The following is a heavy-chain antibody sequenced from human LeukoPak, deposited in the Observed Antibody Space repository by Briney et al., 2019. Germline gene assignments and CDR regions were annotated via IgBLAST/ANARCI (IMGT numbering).Heavy chain of an antibody. Sequence: SETLSLTCTVSGGSISSGDYYWSWIRQPPGKGLEWIGSIYYSGSTYYNPSLKSRVSISVDTSKNQFSLKVSSVTAADTAVYYCARVGCSSTSCPFDYWGQGTLVTVSS. D-gene: IGHD2-2*01. J-gene: IGHJ4*02. CDR1: GGSISSGDYY. CDR2: IYYSGST. CDR3: ARVGCSSTSCPFDY. V-gene: IGHV4-39*07.